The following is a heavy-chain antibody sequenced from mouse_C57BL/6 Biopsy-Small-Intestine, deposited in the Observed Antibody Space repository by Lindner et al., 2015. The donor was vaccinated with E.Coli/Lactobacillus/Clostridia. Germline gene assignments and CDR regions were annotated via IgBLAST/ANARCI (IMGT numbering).Heavy chain of an antibody. J-gene: IGHJ2*01. CDR1: GFSFTGYY. V-gene: IGHV1-42*01. Sequence: VQLQESGPELVKPGASVMISCRASGFSFTGYYMNWNEQSPEKSLEWIGEINPSTGGTTYNQKFKAKATLTADKFSGTAYMQLKSLTTEDSAVYFCGRSYYDNLDYWGQGTTLTVSS. CDR2: INPSTGGT. D-gene: IGHD2-10*01. CDR3: GRSYYDNLDY.